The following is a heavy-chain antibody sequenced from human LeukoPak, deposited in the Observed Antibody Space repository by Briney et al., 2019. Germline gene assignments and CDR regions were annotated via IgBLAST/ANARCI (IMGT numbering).Heavy chain of an antibody. Sequence: GGSLRLSCAASGFTFSSYGMHWVRQAPGKGLERVAVISYDGSNKYYADSVKGRFTISRDNSKNTLYLQMNSLRAEDTAVYYCAKRDFYGDYEGSLDYWGQGTLVTVSS. CDR1: GFTFSSYG. CDR3: AKRDFYGDYEGSLDY. V-gene: IGHV3-30*18. J-gene: IGHJ4*02. D-gene: IGHD4-17*01. CDR2: ISYDGSNK.